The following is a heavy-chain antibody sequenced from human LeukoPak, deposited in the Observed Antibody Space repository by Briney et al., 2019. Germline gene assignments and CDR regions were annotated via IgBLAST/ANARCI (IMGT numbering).Heavy chain of an antibody. CDR1: RFTFSSYT. J-gene: IGHJ4*02. V-gene: IGHV3-23*01. D-gene: IGHD3-22*01. CDR3: AKSSTGSSGYYYGEFDY. Sequence: GGSLRLSCAASRFTFSSYTMSWVRQAPGKGLEWVSTITTSDGNTYYADSVKGRFTVSRDNSKNTLFLQMNSLRAEDTAVYYCAKSSTGSSGYYYGEFDYWGQGTLVTVSS. CDR2: ITTSDGNT.